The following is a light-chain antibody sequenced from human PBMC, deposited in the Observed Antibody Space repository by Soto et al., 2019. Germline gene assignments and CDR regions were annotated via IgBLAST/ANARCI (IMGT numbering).Light chain of an antibody. Sequence: ETVMTQSPATLSVSPGERATLSCRASQSVNSNLAWYQQKLGQAPRVLIYGASTRATGIPARFSGSGSGTEFILTISSLQSGDFAVYYCQEYNTWPWTFGQGTKVEIK. V-gene: IGKV3-15*01. J-gene: IGKJ1*01. CDR3: QEYNTWPWT. CDR2: GAS. CDR1: QSVNSN.